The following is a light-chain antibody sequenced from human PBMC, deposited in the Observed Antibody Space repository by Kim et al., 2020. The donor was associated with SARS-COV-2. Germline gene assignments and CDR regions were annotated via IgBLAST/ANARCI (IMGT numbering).Light chain of an antibody. J-gene: IGLJ1*01. CDR2: QDS. V-gene: IGLV3-1*01. CDR3: QAWDSSFYV. Sequence: SVSPGQTASIPCSGDKLGDKYACWYQQKPGQSPVLVIYQDSKRPSGIPERFSGSNSGNTATLTISGTQAMDEADYYCQAWDSSFYVFGTGTKVTVL. CDR1: KLGDKY.